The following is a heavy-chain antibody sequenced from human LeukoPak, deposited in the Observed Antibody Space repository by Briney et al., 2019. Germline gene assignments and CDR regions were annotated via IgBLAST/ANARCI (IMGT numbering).Heavy chain of an antibody. CDR2: IYHSGST. D-gene: IGHD1-26*01. J-gene: IGHJ3*02. V-gene: IGHV4-30-2*01. Sequence: SETLSLTCTVSGDSISSGGYYWSWIRQPPGKGLEWIGYIYHSGSTYYNPSLKSRVTISVDRSKNQFSLKLSSVTAADTAVYYCARGSGPDAFDIWGQGTMVTVSS. CDR3: ARGSGPDAFDI. CDR1: GDSISSGGYY.